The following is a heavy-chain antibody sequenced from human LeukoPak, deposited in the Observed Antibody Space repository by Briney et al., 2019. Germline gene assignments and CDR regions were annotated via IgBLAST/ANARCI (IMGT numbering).Heavy chain of an antibody. CDR1: GGSISSGSYY. V-gene: IGHV4-61*02. Sequence: SQTLSLTCTVSGGSISSGSYYWSWIRQPAGKGLEWIGRIYTSGSTNYNPSLKSRVTISVDTSNNQFSLKLSSVAAADTAVYYCARHDYGSNSRPPYYYYGMDVWGQGTTVTVSS. CDR2: IYTSGST. D-gene: IGHD4-23*01. J-gene: IGHJ6*02. CDR3: ARHDYGSNSRPPYYYYGMDV.